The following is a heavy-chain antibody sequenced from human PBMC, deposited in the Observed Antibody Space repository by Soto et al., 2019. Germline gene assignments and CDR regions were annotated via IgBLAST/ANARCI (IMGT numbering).Heavy chain of an antibody. J-gene: IGHJ4*02. V-gene: IGHV3-7*01. CDR2: IKQDGSEK. CDR3: ASIHNLLWFGEGEFRSIDY. D-gene: IGHD3-10*01. Sequence: GGSLRLSCAASGFTFSSYWMSWVRQAPGKGLEWVANIKQDGSEKYYVDSVKGRFTISRDNAKNSLYLQMNSLRAEDTAVYYCASIHNLLWFGEGEFRSIDYWGQGTLVTVSS. CDR1: GFTFSSYW.